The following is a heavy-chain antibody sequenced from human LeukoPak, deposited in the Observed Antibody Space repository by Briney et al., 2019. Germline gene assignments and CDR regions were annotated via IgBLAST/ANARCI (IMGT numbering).Heavy chain of an antibody. CDR1: GYTFTGYY. CDR3: ARSTLYSGSYSAFDI. V-gene: IGHV1-2*02. CDR2: INPNSGGT. D-gene: IGHD1-26*01. Sequence: ASVKVSCKASGYTFTGYYVHWVRQAPGQGLEWMGWINPNSGGTNYAQKFQGRVTMTRDTSISTAYMELSRLRSDDTAVYYCARSTLYSGSYSAFDIWGQGTTVTVSS. J-gene: IGHJ3*02.